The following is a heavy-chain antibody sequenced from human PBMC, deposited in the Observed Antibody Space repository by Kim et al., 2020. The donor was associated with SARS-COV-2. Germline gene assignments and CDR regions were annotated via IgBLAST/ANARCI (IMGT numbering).Heavy chain of an antibody. V-gene: IGHV3-20*04. CDR3: PKVGDGWG. CDR2: INWNGGKT. J-gene: IGHJ3*01. Sequence: GGSLRLSCTTSGFTFGGLAMSWVRQAPGKGLEWVWGINWNGGKTDYVDSVKGRFTISRDNAKNSLYLQMSTLTAEDTALYYCPKVGDGWGWGE. CDR1: GFTFGGLA. D-gene: IGHD1-26*01.